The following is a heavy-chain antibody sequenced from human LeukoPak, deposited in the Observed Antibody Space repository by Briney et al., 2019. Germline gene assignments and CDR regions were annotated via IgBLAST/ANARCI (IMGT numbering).Heavy chain of an antibody. D-gene: IGHD4-17*01. V-gene: IGHV4-30-4*01. J-gene: IGHJ4*02. CDR1: GGSISSGDYY. Sequence: SSQTLSLTCTVSGGSISSGDYYRSWIRQPPGKGLEWIGYIYYSGSTYYNPSLKSRVTISVDTSKNQFSLKLSSVTAADTAVYYCARVIGDYGDYLVDYWGQGTLVTVSS. CDR2: IYYSGST. CDR3: ARVIGDYGDYLVDY.